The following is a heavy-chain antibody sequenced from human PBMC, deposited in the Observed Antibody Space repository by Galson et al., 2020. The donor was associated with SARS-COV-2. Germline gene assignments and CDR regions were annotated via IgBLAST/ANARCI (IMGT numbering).Heavy chain of an antibody. Sequence: GGSLRLSCAASGFTFSSYGMHWVRQAPGKGLEWVAVISYDGSNKYYADSVKGRFTISRDNSKNTLYLQMNSLRAEDTAVYYCAKDLSTDWWLRWTNDYWGQGTLVTVSS. V-gene: IGHV3-30*18. CDR1: GFTFSSYG. J-gene: IGHJ4*02. CDR3: AKDLSTDWWLRWTNDY. D-gene: IGHD5-12*01. CDR2: ISYDGSNK.